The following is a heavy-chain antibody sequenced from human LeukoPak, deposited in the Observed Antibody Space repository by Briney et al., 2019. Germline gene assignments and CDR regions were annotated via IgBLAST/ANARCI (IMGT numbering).Heavy chain of an antibody. CDR1: GYTFTSYY. Sequence: ASVKVSFKASGYTFTSYYMHWVRQAPGQGLEWMGIINPSGGSTSYAQKFQGRVTMTRDTSTSTVYMELSSLRSEDTAVYYCASEYCSGGSCPHDAFDIWGQGTMVTVSS. CDR3: ASEYCSGGSCPHDAFDI. D-gene: IGHD2-15*01. V-gene: IGHV1-46*01. J-gene: IGHJ3*02. CDR2: INPSGGST.